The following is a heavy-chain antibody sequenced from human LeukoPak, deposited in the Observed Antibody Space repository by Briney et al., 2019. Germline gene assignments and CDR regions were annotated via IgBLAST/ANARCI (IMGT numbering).Heavy chain of an antibody. J-gene: IGHJ3*02. D-gene: IGHD2-21*02. V-gene: IGHV3-23*01. Sequence: QPGGSLRPSCAASGFTFSSYGMSWVRQSPGKGLEWVSAISGSGGSTYYADSVKGRFTISRDNSKNTLYLQMNSLRAEDTAVYYCAKDLRGGDFDAFDIWGQGTMVTVSS. CDR2: ISGSGGST. CDR3: AKDLRGGDFDAFDI. CDR1: GFTFSSYG.